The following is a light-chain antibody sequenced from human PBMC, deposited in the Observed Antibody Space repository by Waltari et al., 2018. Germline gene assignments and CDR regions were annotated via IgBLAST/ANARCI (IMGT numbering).Light chain of an antibody. CDR1: QSIRSW. J-gene: IGKJ1*01. V-gene: IGKV1-5*03. CDR3: QQYNTYSGT. Sequence: ENQMTQSPSTPSASVGDRVTITCRASQSIRSWLAWYQQKPGKAPKFLIYQASSLQSGVPSRFSGSGSGTEFTLTINNLQPDDFATYYCQQYNTYSGTFGRGTKVEIK. CDR2: QAS.